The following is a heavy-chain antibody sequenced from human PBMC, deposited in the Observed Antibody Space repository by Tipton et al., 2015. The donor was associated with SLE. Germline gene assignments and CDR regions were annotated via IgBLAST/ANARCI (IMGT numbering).Heavy chain of an antibody. V-gene: IGHV3-21*03. CDR3: ARLVSRAAGIDY. D-gene: IGHD2-15*01. CDR1: GFTFSDYV. Sequence: SLRLSCAASGFTFSDYVMNWVRQPPGEGLEWVSAISSTGTYTYYADSVKGRFTISRDNAKDSLYLQLHSLRAEDTAVYFCARLVSRAAGIDYWGQGALVTVSS. CDR2: ISSTGTYT. J-gene: IGHJ4*02.